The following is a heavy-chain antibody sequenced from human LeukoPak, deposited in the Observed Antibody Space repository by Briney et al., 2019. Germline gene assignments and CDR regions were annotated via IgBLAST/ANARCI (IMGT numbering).Heavy chain of an antibody. Sequence: GGSLRLSCSASGFTFSSYAMHWVRQAPGKGLEYVSAISSNGGSTYYADSVKGRFTISRDNSKNTLYLQMSSLRAEETAVYYCVKAGGYSYGYADYWGQGTLVTVSS. CDR3: VKAGGYSYGYADY. J-gene: IGHJ4*02. CDR1: GFTFSSYA. D-gene: IGHD5-18*01. CDR2: ISSNGGST. V-gene: IGHV3-64D*06.